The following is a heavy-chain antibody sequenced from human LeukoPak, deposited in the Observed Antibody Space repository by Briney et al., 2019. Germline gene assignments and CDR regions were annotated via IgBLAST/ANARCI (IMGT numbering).Heavy chain of an antibody. V-gene: IGHV1-69*13. CDR1: GGTFSSYT. Sequence: ASVKVSCKASGGTFSSYTISWVRQAPGQGLEWMGGIIPIFGTANYAQKFQGRVTITADESTSTAYTELSSLRSEDTAVYYCARLQGSGWASGDDFDYWGQGTLVTVSS. CDR2: IIPIFGTA. CDR3: ARLQGSGWASGDDFDY. D-gene: IGHD6-19*01. J-gene: IGHJ4*02.